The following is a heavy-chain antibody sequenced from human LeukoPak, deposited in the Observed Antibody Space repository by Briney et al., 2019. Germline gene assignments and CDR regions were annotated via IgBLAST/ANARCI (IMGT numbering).Heavy chain of an antibody. D-gene: IGHD3-22*01. CDR3: ARDRYYGSSNYGMDV. Sequence: SETLSLTCTVSGGSISSSSYYWGWIRQPPGKGLEWIGSIYYSGSTYYNPSLKSRVTISVDTSKNQFSLKLSSVTAADTAVYYCARDRYYGSSNYGMDVWGQGTTVTVSS. V-gene: IGHV4-39*07. CDR1: GGSISSSSYY. J-gene: IGHJ6*02. CDR2: IYYSGST.